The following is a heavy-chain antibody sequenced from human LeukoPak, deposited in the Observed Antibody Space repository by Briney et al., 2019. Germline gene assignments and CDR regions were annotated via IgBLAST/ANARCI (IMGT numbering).Heavy chain of an antibody. D-gene: IGHD2-15*01. Sequence: SVKVSCKASGGTFSSYAISWVRQAPGQGLEWMGGIIPIFGTGNYAQKFQGRVTITADKSTSTAYMELSSLRSEDTAVYYCARDREGYCSGGSCYSEMDVWGKGTTVTVSS. CDR3: ARDREGYCSGGSCYSEMDV. CDR2: IIPIFGTG. V-gene: IGHV1-69*06. CDR1: GGTFSSYA. J-gene: IGHJ6*04.